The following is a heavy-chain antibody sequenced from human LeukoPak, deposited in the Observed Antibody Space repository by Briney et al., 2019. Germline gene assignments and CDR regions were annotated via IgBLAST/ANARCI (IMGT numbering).Heavy chain of an antibody. CDR2: ISDTGRST. D-gene: IGHD4-17*01. V-gene: IGHV3-23*01. J-gene: IGHJ4*02. Sequence: GGSLRLSCAASGFTFSSYAMTWVRQAPGKGLEWVSGISDTGRSTYYADSVKGRFTISRSNSKSTLYLQMNSLRDEDTAVYYCAKVLRGPAYYGDYRDWGQGTLVTVSS. CDR3: AKVLRGPAYYGDYRD. CDR1: GFTFSSYA.